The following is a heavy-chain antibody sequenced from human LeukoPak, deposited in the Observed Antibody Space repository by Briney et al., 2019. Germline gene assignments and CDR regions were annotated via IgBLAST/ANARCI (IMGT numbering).Heavy chain of an antibody. J-gene: IGHJ6*03. CDR1: GFTISNNY. Sequence: RTGGSLRLSCAASGFTISNNYIRWLRQAPGKGLAWVSHIYSGGFTQFAGSVRGRFTMSRDNAKNSLYLQMNSLRDEDTAVYYCARDIFYYYMDVWGKGTTVTVSS. V-gene: IGHV3-66*01. CDR2: IYSGGFT. CDR3: ARDIFYYYMDV.